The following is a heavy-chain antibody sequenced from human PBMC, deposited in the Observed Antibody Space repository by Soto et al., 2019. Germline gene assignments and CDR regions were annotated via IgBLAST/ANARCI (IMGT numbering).Heavy chain of an antibody. D-gene: IGHD5-12*01. CDR1: GFSFDDYA. J-gene: IGHJ4*02. CDR2: ISGSGDNT. V-gene: IGHV3-23*01. Sequence: EVQLLESGGGLVQPGGSLRLSCAASGFSFDDYAMTWVRQAAGKGLEWVSAISGSGDNTYYADSVKGRFTISRDTSKNTLYLQLNSLRAADTALYYCAKGYYSGYDLAYFDYWGQGTLVTVSS. CDR3: AKGYYSGYDLAYFDY.